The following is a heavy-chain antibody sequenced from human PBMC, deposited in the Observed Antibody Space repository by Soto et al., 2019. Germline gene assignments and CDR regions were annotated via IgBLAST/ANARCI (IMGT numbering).Heavy chain of an antibody. CDR2: INAGNGNT. CDR1: GYTFTAYA. V-gene: IGHV1-3*05. J-gene: IGHJ4*02. D-gene: IGHD6-19*01. Sequence: QVQLVQSGAEEKKPGASVKVSCKASGYTFTAYAMHWERQAPGQRLEWMGWINAGNGNTKYSQKFQGRVTITRDTSASTAYMELSSLRSEDTAVYYCARAVAVPADFDYWGQETLVTVSS. CDR3: ARAVAVPADFDY.